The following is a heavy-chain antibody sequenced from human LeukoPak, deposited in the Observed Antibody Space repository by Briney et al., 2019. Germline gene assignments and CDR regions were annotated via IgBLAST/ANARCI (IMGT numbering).Heavy chain of an antibody. J-gene: IGHJ1*01. CDR1: GLTFSNSW. CDR2: INNEGTTI. CDR3: ARVSGLGMNEYYQH. D-gene: IGHD3-10*01. Sequence: SGGSLRLSCEASGLTFSNSWMHWVRQAPGKGLVWVSRINNEGTTISYADSVKSRFTISRDNAKNTLYLQMNSLRAEDTAVYYCARVSGLGMNEYYQHWGQGTLVTVAS. V-gene: IGHV3-74*01.